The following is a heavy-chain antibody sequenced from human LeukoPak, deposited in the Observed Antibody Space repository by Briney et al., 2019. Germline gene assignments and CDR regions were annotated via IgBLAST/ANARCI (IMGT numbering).Heavy chain of an antibody. V-gene: IGHV1-69*06. J-gene: IGHJ4*02. D-gene: IGHD3-22*01. Sequence: GASVKVSCKASGGTFSSYAISWVRQAPGQGLEWMGGIIPIFGTANYAQKFQGRVTITADKSTSTAYMELSSLRSEDTAVYYCARDYGYYYDSSGYSFDYWGQGTLVTVSS. CDR2: IIPIFGTA. CDR3: ARDYGYYYDSSGYSFDY. CDR1: GGTFSSYA.